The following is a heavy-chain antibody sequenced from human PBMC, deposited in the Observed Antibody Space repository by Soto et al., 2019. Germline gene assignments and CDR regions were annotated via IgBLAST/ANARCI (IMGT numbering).Heavy chain of an antibody. J-gene: IGHJ6*02. D-gene: IGHD3-22*01. CDR3: ARDTYYYDSSGSLGYYGMDV. V-gene: IGHV4-39*07. Sequence: PSETLSLTCTVSGGSITSSSYYWGWIRQPPGKGLEWIGSIYYSGSTYYNPSLKSRVTISVDTSKNQFSLKLSSVTAADTAVYYCARDTYYYDSSGSLGYYGMDVWGQGTTVTVSS. CDR1: GGSITSSSYY. CDR2: IYYSGST.